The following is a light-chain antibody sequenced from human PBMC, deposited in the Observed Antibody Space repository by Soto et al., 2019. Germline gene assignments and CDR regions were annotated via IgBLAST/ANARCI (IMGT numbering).Light chain of an antibody. V-gene: IGKV3-20*01. J-gene: IGKJ2*01. CDR1: QSVSSSY. CDR3: QQYGSSPFT. CDR2: GAS. Sequence: EIVLTQSPGTLPLSPGERATLSCRASQSVSSSYLVWYQQKPGQAPRPLIYGASSRATGIPDRFSGSGSGTDFTLTISRREAEDFAVYYCQQYGSSPFTFGQGTKLEIK.